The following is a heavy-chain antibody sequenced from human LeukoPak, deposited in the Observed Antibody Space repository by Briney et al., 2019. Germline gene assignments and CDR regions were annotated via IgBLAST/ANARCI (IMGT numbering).Heavy chain of an antibody. D-gene: IGHD2-2*01. J-gene: IGHJ6*03. CDR2: IHQDGST. V-gene: IGHV4-34*01. CDR3: ARVSSPSCCRYPGTVPYYMDV. Sequence: SETLSLTCGVYGESLSGHYWSWIRQPPGKGLEWIGEIHQDGSTIYNPSLKSRVTISLDASKNQFSLKVSSVTAADTAVYYCARVSSPSCCRYPGTVPYYMDVWGKGTTVTVSS. CDR1: GESLSGHY.